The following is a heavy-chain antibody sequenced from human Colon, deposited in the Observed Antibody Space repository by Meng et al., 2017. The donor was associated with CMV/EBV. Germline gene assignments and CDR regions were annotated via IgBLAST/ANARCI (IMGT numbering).Heavy chain of an antibody. Sequence: GGSLRLSCEASGFTFSSYSMHWVRQAPGKGLEWVALISYDGTDKYYADSVKGRFTISRDNSKNTLYLQMNSLRTEDTAVYYCAREMGHKKRIFDYWGQGTLVTVSS. CDR3: AREMGHKKRIFDY. CDR2: ISYDGTDK. V-gene: IGHV3-30-3*01. CDR1: GFTFSSYS. J-gene: IGHJ4*02. D-gene: IGHD2-15*01.